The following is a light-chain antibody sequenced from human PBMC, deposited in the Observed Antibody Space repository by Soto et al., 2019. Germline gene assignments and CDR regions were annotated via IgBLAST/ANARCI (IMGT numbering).Light chain of an antibody. CDR2: DAS. Sequence: DHQMTQSPSTMSASVGDTVSIKCRASQSVNNWLAWYQLQPGKAPKLLIYDASTLGSGVPSRFSGSGSGTEFTLTIRRLQPDDFATYFCQQYSTYLTFGQGTKVEI. CDR1: QSVNNW. V-gene: IGKV1-5*01. J-gene: IGKJ1*01. CDR3: QQYSTYLT.